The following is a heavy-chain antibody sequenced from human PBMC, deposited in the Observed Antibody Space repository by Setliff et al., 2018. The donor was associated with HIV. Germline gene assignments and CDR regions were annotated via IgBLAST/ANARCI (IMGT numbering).Heavy chain of an antibody. D-gene: IGHD3-16*02. CDR3: ARAAYVWGTYRFSPFDF. V-gene: IGHV4-31*03. J-gene: IGHJ4*01. CDR2: ISNSWPA. CDR1: GDSIRRRSFY. Sequence: SETLSLTCSVLGDSIRRRSFYWSWVRQVPGKGLEWIGHISNSWPASYNPSLKNRLVILMNSTDNHFSLMLDFVPAADTAVYYCARAAYVWGTYRFSPFDFWGHGAQVTVSS.